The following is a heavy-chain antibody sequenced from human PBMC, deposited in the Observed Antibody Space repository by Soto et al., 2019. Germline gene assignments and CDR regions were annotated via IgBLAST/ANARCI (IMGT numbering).Heavy chain of an antibody. CDR3: VVASQPYYLDY. V-gene: IGHV1-18*01. CDR2: ISAYNGNT. Sequence: QVQLVQSGAEVTKPGASVKVSCKASGYTFTSYGISWVRQAPGQGLEWMGWISAYNGNTNYAQKLQVRVTMTTDTSTSTAYMERRSRRSDDTAVYYCVVASQPYYLDYWGQVPLVTVSS. J-gene: IGHJ4*02. D-gene: IGHD2-15*01. CDR1: GYTFTSYG.